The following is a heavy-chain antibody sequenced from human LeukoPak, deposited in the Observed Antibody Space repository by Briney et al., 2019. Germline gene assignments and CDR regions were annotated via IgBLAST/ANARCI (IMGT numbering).Heavy chain of an antibody. CDR3: ARERLHITIFGVVIKQNWFDP. J-gene: IGHJ5*02. V-gene: IGHV4-34*01. CDR1: GFTFSDHY. D-gene: IGHD3-3*01. Sequence: GSLRLSCAASGFTFSDHYMDWVRQTPGKGLEWIGEINHSGSTNYNPSLKSRVTISVDTSKNQFSLKLSSVTAADTAVYYCARERLHITIFGVVIKQNWFDPWGQGTLVTVSS. CDR2: INHSGST.